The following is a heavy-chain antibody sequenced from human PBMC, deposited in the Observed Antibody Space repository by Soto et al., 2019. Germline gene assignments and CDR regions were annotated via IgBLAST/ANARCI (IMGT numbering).Heavy chain of an antibody. J-gene: IGHJ4*02. CDR1: GFTFSSYA. Sequence: EVQLLESGGGLVQPGGSRRLSCAASGFTFSSYAMSWVRQAPGKGLEWVSAISGSGGSTYYADSVKGRFTISRDNSKNTLYLQMNSLRAEDTAVYYCATQRWLQLGANDYWGQGTLVTVSS. V-gene: IGHV3-23*01. CDR2: ISGSGGST. CDR3: ATQRWLQLGANDY. D-gene: IGHD5-12*01.